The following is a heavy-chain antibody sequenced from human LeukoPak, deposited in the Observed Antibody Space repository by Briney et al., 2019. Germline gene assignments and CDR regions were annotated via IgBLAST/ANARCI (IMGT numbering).Heavy chain of an antibody. J-gene: IGHJ4*02. CDR1: GDSVSSINRA. V-gene: IGHV6-1*01. CDR3: ARDVATTGWYTFDY. D-gene: IGHD6-19*01. Sequence: SQTLSVTCAISGDSVSSINRAWNWVRQSPSRGLEWLGRTYYRSKWYSDYAVPIQGRMSTNPDTSQNQFTLHLFSVTPDDTAVYYCARDVATTGWYTFDYCGQGTRVTVSS. CDR2: TYYRSKWYS.